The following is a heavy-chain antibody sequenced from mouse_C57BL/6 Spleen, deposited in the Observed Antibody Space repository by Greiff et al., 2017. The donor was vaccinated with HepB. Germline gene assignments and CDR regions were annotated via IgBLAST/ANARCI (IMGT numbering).Heavy chain of an antibody. D-gene: IGHD1-1*01. J-gene: IGHJ2*01. CDR2: INPSSGYT. CDR1: GYTFTSYT. CDR3: ARDITTVVSIDY. V-gene: IGHV1-4*01. Sequence: QVQLKESGAELARPGASVKMSCKASGYTFTSYTMHWVKQRPGQGLEWIGYINPSSGYTKYNQKFKDKATLTADKSSSTAYMQLSSLTSEDSAVYYCARDITTVVSIDYWGQGTTLTVSS.